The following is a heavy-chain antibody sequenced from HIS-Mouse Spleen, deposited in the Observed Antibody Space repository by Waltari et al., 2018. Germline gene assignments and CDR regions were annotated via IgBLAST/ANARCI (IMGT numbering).Heavy chain of an antibody. J-gene: IGHJ2*01. V-gene: IGHV4-39*07. CDR3: AREIPYSSSWYDWYFDL. D-gene: IGHD6-13*01. CDR1: GGSTSTSSYY. CDR2: IYYSGST. Sequence: QLQLQESGPGLVKPSETPASPCTVSGGSTSTSSYYWGWIRQPPGKGLGWIGSIYYSGSTYYNPSLKSRVTISVDTSKNQFSLKLSSVTAADTAVYYCAREIPYSSSWYDWYFDLWGRGTLVTVSS.